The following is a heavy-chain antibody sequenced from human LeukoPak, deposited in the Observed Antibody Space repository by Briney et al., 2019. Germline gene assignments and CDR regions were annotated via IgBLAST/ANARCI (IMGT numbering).Heavy chain of an antibody. D-gene: IGHD1-26*01. CDR2: INWNGGNT. CDR1: GFTFDDYG. J-gene: IGHJ4*02. Sequence: GGSLRLSCAASGFTFDDYGMSWVRQAPGKGLEWVSGINWNGGNTGYADSVKGRFTISRDNSKNTLYLQMNSLRAEDTAVYYCAKDRTQWELLRGFGYWGQGTLVTVSS. CDR3: AKDRTQWELLRGFGY. V-gene: IGHV3-20*04.